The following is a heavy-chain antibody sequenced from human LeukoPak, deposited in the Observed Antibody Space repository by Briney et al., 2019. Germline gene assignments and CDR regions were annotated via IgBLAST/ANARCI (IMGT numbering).Heavy chain of an antibody. D-gene: IGHD2-21*01. CDR3: ARHIQGANVCDY. Sequence: SETLSLTCTVSGGSISSSNSYWGWRRQPPGKGVERIGTLSYSGSTYYNPSLKSRITISVDTSKSQFSLRLSSVTAADTALYYCARHIQGANVCDYWGQGTLVTVPS. J-gene: IGHJ4*02. CDR2: LSYSGST. V-gene: IGHV4-39*01. CDR1: GGSISSSNSY.